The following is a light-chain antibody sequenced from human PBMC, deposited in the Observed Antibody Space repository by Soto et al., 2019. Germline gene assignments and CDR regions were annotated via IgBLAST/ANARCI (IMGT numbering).Light chain of an antibody. CDR2: GGS. Sequence: IVLKKSPGTLSLYKGGRATLSCRASQSVSSNHLAWYQQKPGQAPRLLIYGGSNRATGIPARFSGSGSGTDFTLTISSLEPEDFAVYYCQQRSNWPPRITFGQVTRLEIK. CDR1: QSVSSN. V-gene: IGKV3-11*01. CDR3: QQRSNWPPRIT. J-gene: IGKJ5*01.